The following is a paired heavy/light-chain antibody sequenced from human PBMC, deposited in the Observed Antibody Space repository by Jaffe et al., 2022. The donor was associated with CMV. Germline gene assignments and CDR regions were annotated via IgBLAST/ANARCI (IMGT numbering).Light chain of an antibody. CDR1: QSLLYSSRNQNC. J-gene: IGKJ2*01. CDR3: QQYYTSPVT. V-gene: IGKV4-1*01. CDR2: WAS. Sequence: DIVMTQSPDSLAVSLGERATINCKSSQSLLYSSRNQNCLAWYQQKPGQSPKLLIYWASMRQFGVPDRFSGGGSGTNFTLAISSLQAEDVAVYYCQQYYTSPVTFGQGTKLEIK.
Heavy chain of an antibody. D-gene: IGHD3-16*01. J-gene: IGHJ2*01. Sequence: EVQLVESGGGLVQPGGSLRLSCIASGFTFSRYEMYWVRQAPGKGLEWVSYIKGGAENIYYADSVTGRFVISRDNAMNSLYLQMNSLTAEDTGLYFCARGGLSTYWYFDLWGRGTLVTVSS. CDR3: ARGGLSTYWYFDL. V-gene: IGHV3-48*03. CDR2: IKGGAENI. CDR1: GFTFSRYE.